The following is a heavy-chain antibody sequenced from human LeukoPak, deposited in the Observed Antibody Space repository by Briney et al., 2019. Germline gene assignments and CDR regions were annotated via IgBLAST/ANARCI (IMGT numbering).Heavy chain of an antibody. CDR2: FDPRGDST. Sequence: ASVKVSCKASGYTLTRYSMHWVRQAPGQGLEWMGIFDPRGDSTSHAQKFQGRVSMTSDTSTSTVYMELSSLRSEDTAVYYCARESNPEPLRVPYDFDYWGQGTLVTVSS. CDR1: GYTLTRYS. V-gene: IGHV1-46*01. CDR3: ARESNPEPLRVPYDFDY. D-gene: IGHD1-14*01. J-gene: IGHJ4*02.